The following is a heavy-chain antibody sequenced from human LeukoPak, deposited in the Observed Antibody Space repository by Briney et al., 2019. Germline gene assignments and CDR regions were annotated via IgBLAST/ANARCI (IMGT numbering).Heavy chain of an antibody. V-gene: IGHV1-69*01. CDR1: GGTFSSYA. CDR2: IIPIFGTA. J-gene: IGHJ5*02. D-gene: IGHD3-3*01. Sequence: SVNVSCKASGGTFSSYAISWVRQAPGQGLEWMGGIIPIFGTANYAQKFQGRVTITADESTSTAYMELSSLRSEDTAVYYCAREPTSITIFGVVNNWFDPWGQGTLVTVSS. CDR3: AREPTSITIFGVVNNWFDP.